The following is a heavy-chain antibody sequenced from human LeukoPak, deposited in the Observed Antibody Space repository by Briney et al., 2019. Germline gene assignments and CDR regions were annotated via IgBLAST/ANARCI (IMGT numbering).Heavy chain of an antibody. CDR2: INTYNGNT. CDR1: GYIFTSYG. V-gene: IGHV1-18*01. D-gene: IGHD2-8*01. CDR3: ARDLVHHRLLATNYNWFDP. J-gene: IGHJ5*02. Sequence: ASVKVSCKASGYIFTSYGISWVRPAPGQGLEWMGWINTYNGNTKYIQKLQGRVTMTTDTSTSTAYMELRSLRSDDTAVYYCARDLVHHRLLATNYNWFDPWGQGTLVTVSS.